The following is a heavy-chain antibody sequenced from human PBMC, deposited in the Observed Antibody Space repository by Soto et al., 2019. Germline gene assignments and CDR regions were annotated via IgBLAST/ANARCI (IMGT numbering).Heavy chain of an antibody. Sequence: GGSLRLSWQASGFNFDNYCMHWVRQAPGKGLEWVAVITYDGSFQYYADSVQGRFTISRDNSKNTLSLHLNTLKPEDTAVYHCAKDLVGGTLYTPLAFWGQGTMVTVSS. CDR3: AKDLVGGTLYTPLAF. CDR2: ITYDGSFQ. CDR1: GFNFDNYC. J-gene: IGHJ4*02. V-gene: IGHV3-30*18. D-gene: IGHD1-7*01.